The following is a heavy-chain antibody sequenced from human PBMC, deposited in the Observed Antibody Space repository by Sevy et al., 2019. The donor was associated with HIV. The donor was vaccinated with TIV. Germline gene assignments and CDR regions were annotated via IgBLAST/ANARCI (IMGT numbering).Heavy chain of an antibody. CDR2: ISSSSSTI. Sequence: GGSLRLSCAASGFTFSSYSMNWVRQAPGKGLEWVSYISSSSSTIYYADSGKGRFTISRENAKNSLYLQMNSMRDEDTAVYYCARGPGGANTAKDYYYSGMDVWGQGTTVTVSS. V-gene: IGHV3-48*02. D-gene: IGHD3-16*01. CDR1: GFTFSSYS. CDR3: ARGPGGANTAKDYYYSGMDV. J-gene: IGHJ6*02.